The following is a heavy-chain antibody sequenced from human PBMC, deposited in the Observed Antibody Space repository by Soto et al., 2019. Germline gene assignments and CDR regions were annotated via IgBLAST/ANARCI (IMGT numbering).Heavy chain of an antibody. Sequence: QVQLVQSGAEVKKPGSSVKVSCKASGGTFSSYAISWVRQAPGQGLEWMGGIIPIFGTANYAQKFQGRVTITADESTSTDYMELSSLRSEDTAVYYCARVGGYSYGYTYYGMDVWGQGTTVTVSS. D-gene: IGHD5-18*01. CDR2: IIPIFGTA. J-gene: IGHJ6*02. V-gene: IGHV1-69*12. CDR3: ARVGGYSYGYTYYGMDV. CDR1: GGTFSSYA.